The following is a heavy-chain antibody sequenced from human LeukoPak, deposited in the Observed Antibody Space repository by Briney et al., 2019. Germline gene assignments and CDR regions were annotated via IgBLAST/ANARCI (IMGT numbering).Heavy chain of an antibody. D-gene: IGHD1-26*01. Sequence: SETLSLTCTVSGGSISDYYWSWIRQSPGKGLAWIGYMYYSGGTNYNPSLKSRVTISVDTSKNQFSLKLTSVTAADTAVYYCARVRRYSGRSDVFDIWGQGTMVTVSS. V-gene: IGHV4-59*01. J-gene: IGHJ3*02. CDR1: GGSISDYY. CDR2: MYYSGGT. CDR3: ARVRRYSGRSDVFDI.